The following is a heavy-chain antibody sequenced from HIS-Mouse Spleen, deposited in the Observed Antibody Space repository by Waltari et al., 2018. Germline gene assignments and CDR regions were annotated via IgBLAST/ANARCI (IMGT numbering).Heavy chain of an antibody. CDR3: AREIPYSSSWYDWYFDL. V-gene: IGHV4-39*07. J-gene: IGHJ2*01. CDR2: IYYSGST. D-gene: IGHD6-13*01. CDR1: GGSISSSSYY. Sequence: QLQLQESGPGLVKPSETLSLPCTVSGGSISSSSYYWGWIRQPPGKGVEWSGSIYYSGSTYYNPSLKSRVTISVDTSKNQFSLKLSSVTAADTAVYYCAREIPYSSSWYDWYFDLWGRGTLVTVSS.